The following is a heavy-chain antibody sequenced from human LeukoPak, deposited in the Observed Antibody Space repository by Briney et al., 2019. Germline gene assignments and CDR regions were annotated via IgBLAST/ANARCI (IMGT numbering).Heavy chain of an antibody. CDR3: ATRDSSFDY. CDR2: INNSGSA. V-gene: IGHV4-39*01. CDR1: GDSISSTSYY. D-gene: IGHD5-18*01. Sequence: SETLSLTCSVSGDSISSTSYYWGWIRQPPGKGLEWIGSINNSGSASYSPSLKGQVTISVDMSKNQFSLKLSSVTAADTAVYYCATRDSSFDYWGQGTLVTVSS. J-gene: IGHJ4*02.